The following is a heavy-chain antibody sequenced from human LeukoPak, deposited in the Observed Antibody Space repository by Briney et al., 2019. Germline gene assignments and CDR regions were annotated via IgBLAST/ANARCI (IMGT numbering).Heavy chain of an antibody. V-gene: IGHV3-9*01. J-gene: IGHJ3*02. Sequence: PGGSLRLSCAASGFTFDDYAMPWVRQAPGKGLEWVSGISWNSGSIGYADSVKGRFTISRDNAKNSLYLQMNSLRAEDTALYYCAKDIGPGAFDIWGQGTTVTVSS. CDR1: GFTFDDYA. CDR3: AKDIGPGAFDI. CDR2: ISWNSGSI.